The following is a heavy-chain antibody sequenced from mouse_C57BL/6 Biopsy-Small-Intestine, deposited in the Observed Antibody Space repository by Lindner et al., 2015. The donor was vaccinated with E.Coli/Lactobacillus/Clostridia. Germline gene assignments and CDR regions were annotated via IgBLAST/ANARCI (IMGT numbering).Heavy chain of an antibody. CDR3: ARRGSKIAMDY. Sequence: VQLQESGPELVKPGTSVKMSCKASGYTFISYVIHWVKQKPGQGLEWIGYINPFNDGTKYNEKFKGKATLTLDKSSSTAYMELSSLTSEDSAVYYCARRGSKIAMDYWSQGTSVTVSS. CDR1: GYTFISYV. CDR2: INPFNDGT. D-gene: IGHD2-5*01. J-gene: IGHJ4*01. V-gene: IGHV1-14*01.